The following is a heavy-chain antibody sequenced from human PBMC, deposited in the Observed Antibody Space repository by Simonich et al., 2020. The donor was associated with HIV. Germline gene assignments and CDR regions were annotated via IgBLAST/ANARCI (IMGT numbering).Heavy chain of an antibody. CDR3: ARGGGPDAFDI. Sequence: EVQLVESGGGLVKPGGSLRLSCAASGFTFSSYEMNWVGKAPGKWLEWNSYKSSRYSTIYYADSVKGRFTISRDNTKNSLYLQMNSLRAEDTAVYYCARGGGPDAFDIWGQGTMLTVSS. CDR1: GFTFSSYE. D-gene: IGHD3-16*01. V-gene: IGHV3-48*03. J-gene: IGHJ3*02. CDR2: KSSRYSTI.